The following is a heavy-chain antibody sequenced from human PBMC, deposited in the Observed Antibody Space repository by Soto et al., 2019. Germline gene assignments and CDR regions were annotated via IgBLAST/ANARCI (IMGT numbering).Heavy chain of an antibody. Sequence: GGSLRLSCAASGFTFSSYWMHWVRQAPGKGLVWVSRIQSDGSSTNYADSVKGRFTISRDNAKNTLHLQMDSLRVEDTAVYYCAREKAVAGNTFDYWGLGTLVTVSS. D-gene: IGHD6-19*01. CDR2: IQSDGSST. CDR3: AREKAVAGNTFDY. V-gene: IGHV3-74*01. J-gene: IGHJ4*02. CDR1: GFTFSSYW.